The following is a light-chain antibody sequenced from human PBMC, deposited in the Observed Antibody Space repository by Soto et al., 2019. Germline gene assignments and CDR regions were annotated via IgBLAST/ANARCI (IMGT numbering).Light chain of an antibody. V-gene: IGKV1-39*01. CDR3: QHSGSTPT. J-gene: IGKJ5*01. CDR2: SAS. Sequence: IQMSQSPSSISPSVCDRATITCRASHAGASYLKWYQQKPGKAPELLLYSASNLQSVVQSRFSGSGSGTDFTLTISGLQSEDFANYYCQHSGSTPTFGQGTRLEI. CDR1: HAGASY.